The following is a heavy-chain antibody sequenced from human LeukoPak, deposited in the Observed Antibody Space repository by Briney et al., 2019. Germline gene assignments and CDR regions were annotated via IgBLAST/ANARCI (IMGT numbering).Heavy chain of an antibody. V-gene: IGHV1-2*02. Sequence: GASVKVSCKASGYTFTSYGISWVRQAPGQGLEWMGWINPNSGGTNYAQKFQGRVTMTRDTSISTAYMEPSRLRSDDTAVYYCARHSAYDADAPGTPAWFDPWGQGTLVTVSS. D-gene: IGHD5-12*01. J-gene: IGHJ5*02. CDR3: ARHSAYDADAPGTPAWFDP. CDR2: INPNSGGT. CDR1: GYTFTSYG.